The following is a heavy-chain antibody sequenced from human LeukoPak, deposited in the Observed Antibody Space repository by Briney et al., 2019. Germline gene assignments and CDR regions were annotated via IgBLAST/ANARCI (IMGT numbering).Heavy chain of an antibody. V-gene: IGHV1-2*02. CDR2: INPNSGGT. J-gene: IGHJ4*02. CDR3: ASEPYCSSTSCYTGRAAAGDY. Sequence: GASVKVSCKASGYTFTGYYMHWVRQAPGQGLEWMGWINPNSGGTNYAQKFQGRVTMTRDTSISTAYMELSRLRSDDTAVYYCASEPYCSSTSCYTGRAAAGDYWGQGTLVTVSS. CDR1: GYTFTGYY. D-gene: IGHD2-2*02.